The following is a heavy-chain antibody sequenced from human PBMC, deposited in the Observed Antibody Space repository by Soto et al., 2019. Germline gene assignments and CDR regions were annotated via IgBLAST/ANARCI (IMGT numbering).Heavy chain of an antibody. D-gene: IGHD2-2*01. CDR2: INHSGST. J-gene: IGHJ4*02. CDR3: AREDSIIIPAVSDF. CDR1: GGSFSGYY. V-gene: IGHV4-34*01. Sequence: SETLSLTCAVYGGSFSGYYWSWIRQPPGKGLEWIGEINHSGSTNYNPPLKSRVTISVDTSKNQFSLKLSSVTAEDTAVYYCAREDSIIIPAVSDFWGQGTLVTVSS.